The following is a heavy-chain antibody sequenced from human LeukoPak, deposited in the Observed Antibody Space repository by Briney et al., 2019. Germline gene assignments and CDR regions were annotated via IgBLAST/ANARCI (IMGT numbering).Heavy chain of an antibody. CDR1: GFTFSSYS. J-gene: IGHJ4*02. CDR3: TTDHRGPIGLVTLN. D-gene: IGHD3/OR15-3a*01. V-gene: IGHV3-15*07. Sequence: GGSLRLSCAASGFTFSSYSMNWVRQAPGKGLEWVGRIKSKTDGGTTDYAAPVKGRFTISRDDSKNTLYLQMNSLKTEDTAVYYCTTDHRGPIGLVTLNWGQGTLVTVSS. CDR2: IKSKTDGGTT.